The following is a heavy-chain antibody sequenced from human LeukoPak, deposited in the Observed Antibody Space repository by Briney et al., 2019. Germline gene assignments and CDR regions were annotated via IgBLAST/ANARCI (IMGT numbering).Heavy chain of an antibody. Sequence: GGSLRLSCTVYEFNVDSIHMSWVRQAPGKGLDWVSLVYSGGDTFYSDSVKGRFIFSRDTSKNTLSLHMNSLSAEDSGLYYCARLLKRGVAFDLWGQGTMVTVSS. D-gene: IGHD3-9*01. J-gene: IGHJ3*01. CDR1: EFNVDSIH. CDR3: ARLLKRGVAFDL. CDR2: VYSGGDT. V-gene: IGHV3-66*04.